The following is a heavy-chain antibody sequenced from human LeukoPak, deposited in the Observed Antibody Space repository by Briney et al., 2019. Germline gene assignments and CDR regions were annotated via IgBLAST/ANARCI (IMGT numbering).Heavy chain of an antibody. CDR1: GYTFTNYD. CDR2: MSPYSGNS. D-gene: IGHD6-13*01. J-gene: IGHJ4*02. V-gene: IGHV1-8*01. Sequence: ASVKVSCKASGYTFTNYDINWVRQATGQGLEWVGWMSPYSGNSGSAHKFQGRVTMTRNTSISTAYLELSGLTSEDSAVYYCARGRQQLLEFDYWGQGTLVTVSS. CDR3: ARGRQQLLEFDY.